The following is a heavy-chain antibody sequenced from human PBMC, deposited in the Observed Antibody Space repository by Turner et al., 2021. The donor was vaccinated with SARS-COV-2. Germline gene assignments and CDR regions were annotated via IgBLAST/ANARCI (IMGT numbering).Heavy chain of an antibody. V-gene: IGHV3-53*04. Sequence: EVQLVESGGGLVQPGGSLRLSCAASGFTVSSNYMSWVRQAPGKGLEWVSLIYSGGTTYYADSVKGRFTISRHNSKNTLYLQMNSLRAEDTAVYYGARDLNYYGMDVWGQGTTVTVSS. CDR3: ARDLNYYGMDV. CDR1: GFTVSSNY. CDR2: IYSGGTT. J-gene: IGHJ6*02. D-gene: IGHD3-9*01.